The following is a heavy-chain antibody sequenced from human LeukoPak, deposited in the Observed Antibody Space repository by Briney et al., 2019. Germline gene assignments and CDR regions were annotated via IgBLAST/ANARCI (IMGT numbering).Heavy chain of an antibody. CDR1: GGSISSYY. V-gene: IGHV4-59*01. D-gene: IGHD1-1*01. CDR2: IYYSGST. J-gene: IGHJ4*02. CDR3: ARAPGTY. Sequence: SETLSLTCTVSGGSISSYYWSWIRQPPGKGLEWIGYIYYSGSTNCNPSLKSRVTISVDTSKNQFSLKLSSVTAADTAVYYCARAPGTYWGQGTLVTVSS.